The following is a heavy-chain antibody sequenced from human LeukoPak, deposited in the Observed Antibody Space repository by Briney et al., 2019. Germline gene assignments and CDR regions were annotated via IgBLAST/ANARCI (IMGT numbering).Heavy chain of an antibody. CDR3: ARGGGGYPPRGAFDI. J-gene: IGHJ3*02. Sequence: GGSLRLSCAASGFTFSSYDMHWVRQATGKGLEWVSAIGTAGDTYYPGPVKGRFTISRENAKNSLYLQMNSLRAGDTAVYYCARGGGGYPPRGAFDIWGQGTMVTVSS. CDR2: IGTAGDT. D-gene: IGHD5-12*01. V-gene: IGHV3-13*01. CDR1: GFTFSSYD.